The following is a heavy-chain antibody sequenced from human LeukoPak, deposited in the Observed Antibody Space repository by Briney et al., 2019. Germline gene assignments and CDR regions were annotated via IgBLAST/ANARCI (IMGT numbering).Heavy chain of an antibody. CDR1: GGTFSSYA. Sequence: GASVKVSCKASGGTFSSYAISWVRQAPGQGLEWMGGIIPIFGTANYAQKFQGRVTITTGESTSTAYMELSSLRSEDTAVYYCARGPAYDSSGYYLRPYYYYMDVWGKGTTVTVSS. CDR3: ARGPAYDSSGYYLRPYYYYMDV. V-gene: IGHV1-69*05. CDR2: IIPIFGTA. J-gene: IGHJ6*03. D-gene: IGHD3-22*01.